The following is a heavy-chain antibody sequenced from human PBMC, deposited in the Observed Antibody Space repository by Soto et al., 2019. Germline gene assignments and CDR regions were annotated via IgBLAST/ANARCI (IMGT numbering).Heavy chain of an antibody. CDR3: AREYNDFGSAHTGVYFNQ. J-gene: IGHJ4*02. D-gene: IGHD3-3*01. CDR1: GFTYTNYP. Sequence: PGVSLRLSSAASGFTYTNYPMSWVRQAPGKGLEWVASIGATTGGTYYADSGKGRFAISRDNSENMLYLHLNSLRAEDTAVYFFAREYNDFGSAHTGVYFNQWGQGPLVTASS. CDR2: IGATTGGT. V-gene: IGHV3-23*01.